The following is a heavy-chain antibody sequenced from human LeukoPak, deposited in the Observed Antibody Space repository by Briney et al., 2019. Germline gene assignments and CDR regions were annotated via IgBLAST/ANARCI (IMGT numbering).Heavy chain of an antibody. CDR1: GFTFSSYA. Sequence: GRSLRLSCAASGFTFSSYAMHWVRQAPGKGLEWLAVISYDGSNKYYADSVKGRFTISRDNSRNTVYLQMNSLRAEDTAVYYCARDPIAAAQRGYFDYWGQGTLVTVSS. V-gene: IGHV3-30-3*01. CDR3: ARDPIAAAQRGYFDY. D-gene: IGHD6-13*01. CDR2: ISYDGSNK. J-gene: IGHJ4*02.